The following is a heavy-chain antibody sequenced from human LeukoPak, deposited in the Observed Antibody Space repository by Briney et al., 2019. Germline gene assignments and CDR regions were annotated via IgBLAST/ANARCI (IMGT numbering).Heavy chain of an antibody. D-gene: IGHD6-19*01. CDR3: AREAGTPSDY. CDR2: IYSGGST. CDR1: GFTFSNYA. Sequence: GGSLRLSCAASGFTFSNYAMSWVRQAPGKGLEWVSVIYSGGSTYYADSVKGRFTISRDNSKNTLYLQMNSLRAEDTAVYYCAREAGTPSDYWGQGTLVTVSS. J-gene: IGHJ4*02. V-gene: IGHV3-53*01.